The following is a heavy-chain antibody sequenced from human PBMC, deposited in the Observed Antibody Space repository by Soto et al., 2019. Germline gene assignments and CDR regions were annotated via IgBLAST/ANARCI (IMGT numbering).Heavy chain of an antibody. CDR2: INSDGSST. D-gene: IGHD1-7*01. J-gene: IGHJ5*02. CDR3: ARDIQKETRTTFDP. V-gene: IGHV3-74*01. CDR1: GFTFSSYW. Sequence: VQLVESGGGLVQPGGSLRLSCAASGFTFSSYWMHWVRQAPGKGLVWVSRINSDGSSTSYADSVKGRFTISRDNAKNPLYLQMNRLRAEDTAVYDCARDIQKETRTTFDPWGQGTLVTVSS.